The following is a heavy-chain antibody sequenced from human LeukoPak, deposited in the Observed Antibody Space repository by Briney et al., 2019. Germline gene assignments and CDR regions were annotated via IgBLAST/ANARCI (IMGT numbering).Heavy chain of an antibody. V-gene: IGHV4-31*03. CDR3: ARIARSGNFDY. D-gene: IGHD1-26*01. CDR2: TYYSGST. CDR1: GGSISSGGYY. Sequence: PSETLSLTCTVSGGSISSGGYYWSWIRQHPGKGLEWIGYTYYSGSTYYNPSLKSRVTISVDTSKNQFSLKLSSVTAADTAVYYCARIARSGNFDYWGQGTLVTVSS. J-gene: IGHJ4*02.